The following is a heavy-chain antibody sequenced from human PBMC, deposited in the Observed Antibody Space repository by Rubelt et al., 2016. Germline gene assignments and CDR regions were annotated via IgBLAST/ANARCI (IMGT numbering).Heavy chain of an antibody. CDR2: ISYDGSNK. V-gene: IGHV3-30*01. J-gene: IGHJ4*02. CDR3: ARGDYNDY. Sequence: ISYDGSNKYYADSVKGRFTISRDNSKNTLYLQMNSLRAEDTAVYYCARGDYNDYWGQGTLVTVSS.